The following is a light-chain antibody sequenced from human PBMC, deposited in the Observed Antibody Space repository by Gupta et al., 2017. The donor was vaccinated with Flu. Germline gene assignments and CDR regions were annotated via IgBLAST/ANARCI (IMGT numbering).Light chain of an antibody. CDR3: ATWDDSLNGWV. CDR1: RSNIGRNP. CDR2: TDT. V-gene: IGLV1-44*01. J-gene: IGLJ3*02. Sequence: QSVLTQPPSASGTPGQGLVISCSGGRSNIGRNPVNWYRQFPGTAPKLLIQTDTQRPSGVPDRCSGSKSGTSASLAISGLQSEDEADYYCATWDDSLNGWVFGGGTKLTVL.